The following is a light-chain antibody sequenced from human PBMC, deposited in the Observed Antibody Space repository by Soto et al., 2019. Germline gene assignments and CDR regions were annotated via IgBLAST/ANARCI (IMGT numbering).Light chain of an antibody. V-gene: IGLV1-40*01. J-gene: IGLJ1*01. CDR2: GNS. CDR3: QSYDSSLSGV. CDR1: SSNIGAGYY. Sequence: QSVLAQPTSVSGAAGQMVAISCSRSSSNIGAGYYVHWYQQLPGTAPKLIISGNSNRPSGVPDRFSGSKSGTSASLPITGLQAEDEADYYCQSYDSSLSGVFGTGTKVTVL.